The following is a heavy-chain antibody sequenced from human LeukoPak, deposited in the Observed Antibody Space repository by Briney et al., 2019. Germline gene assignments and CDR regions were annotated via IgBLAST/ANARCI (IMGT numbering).Heavy chain of an antibody. J-gene: IGHJ4*02. CDR3: ARSRQWLVPMYYFDY. V-gene: IGHV6-1*01. Sequence: SQTLSLTCAISGDSDSSNSAAWNWIRQSPSRGREWLGRTYYRSKWYNDYAVSVKSRITINPDTSKNQFSLQLNSVTPEDTAVYYCARSRQWLVPMYYFDYWGQGTLVTVSS. CDR1: GDSDSSNSAA. D-gene: IGHD6-19*01. CDR2: TYYRSKWYN.